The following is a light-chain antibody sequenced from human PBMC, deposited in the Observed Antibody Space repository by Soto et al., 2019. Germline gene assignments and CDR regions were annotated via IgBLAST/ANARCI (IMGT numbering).Light chain of an antibody. V-gene: IGKV3-20*01. Sequence: FLLTQTPGTLSLCPGERATLSCRASQTISRSYIAWYQQKPGRAPRLLISRTATRATGIADRFSGSGSGTDVSLTISSLEPEDSAVYFCQQYGRTFGQGTKV. J-gene: IGKJ1*01. CDR2: RTA. CDR1: QTISRSY. CDR3: QQYGRT.